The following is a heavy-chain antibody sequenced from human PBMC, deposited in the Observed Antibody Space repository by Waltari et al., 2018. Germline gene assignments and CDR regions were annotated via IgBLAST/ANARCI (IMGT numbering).Heavy chain of an antibody. V-gene: IGHV3-73*01. CDR1: GFSFSDSS. D-gene: IGHD2-15*01. CDR2: IRSKSYSYLT. J-gene: IGHJ4*02. CDR3: ARGPDLAICRSGSCQFDY. Sequence: EVQLVASGGGFVQPGGALKLSCEASGFSFSDSSMHWFRRTSGKGLEWLGRIRSKSYSYLTTHAASVRGRFTISRDDSKNTAYLQMNSLKIDDTAVYFCARGPDLAICRSGSCQFDYWGQGTLVTVSS.